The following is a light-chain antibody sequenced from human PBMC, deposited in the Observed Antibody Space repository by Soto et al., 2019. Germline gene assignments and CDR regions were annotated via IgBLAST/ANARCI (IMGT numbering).Light chain of an antibody. V-gene: IGKV1-39*01. Sequence: DIQMTQSPPSLSASVGDRVTSACRASQSITSFLNWYQQKPGKAPKLLIYAASTLQSGVPSRFSGSGFGTDFTLTISSLQPEDFATYYCQQCYDLLSFGPGTKVDF. J-gene: IGKJ3*01. CDR1: QSITSF. CDR3: QQCYDLLS. CDR2: AAS.